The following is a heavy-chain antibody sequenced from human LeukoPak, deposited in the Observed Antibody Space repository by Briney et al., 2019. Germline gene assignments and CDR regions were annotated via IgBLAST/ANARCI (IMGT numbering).Heavy chain of an antibody. V-gene: IGHV3-20*04. Sequence: PGGSLRLSCEDSGFTFDDYGMSWVRQAPGKGLEWVSGINWDGGSTFYADSVKGRFTIARDNAKNSLFLQMSSLRAEDTALYYCARDLSDNWYTFGYWGQGTLVTVSS. CDR1: GFTFDDYG. D-gene: IGHD1-1*01. CDR3: ARDLSDNWYTFGY. CDR2: INWDGGST. J-gene: IGHJ4*02.